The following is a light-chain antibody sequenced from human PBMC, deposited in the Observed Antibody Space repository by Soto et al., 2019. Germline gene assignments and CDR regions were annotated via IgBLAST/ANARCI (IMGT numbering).Light chain of an antibody. CDR1: STNIGSHH. J-gene: IGLJ3*02. CDR2: ENH. V-gene: IGLV1-51*02. Sequence: QSVLTQPPSVSAAPGQEVTISCSGSSTNIGSHHVSWYQQLPGTAPKLLIYENHKRPSGIPDRFSASKSGTSATLGITGLQTGDGADYYCGTWDTTLSVWVFGGGTKLTVL. CDR3: GTWDTTLSVWV.